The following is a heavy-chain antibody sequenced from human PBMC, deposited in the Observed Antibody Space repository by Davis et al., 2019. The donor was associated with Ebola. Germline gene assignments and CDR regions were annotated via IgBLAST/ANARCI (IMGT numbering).Heavy chain of an antibody. CDR2: IIPIFGTA. D-gene: IGHD4-17*01. J-gene: IGHJ6*02. Sequence: SVKVSCKASGGTFSSYAISWVRQAPGQGLEWMGGIIPIFGTANYAQKFQGRVTITADESTSTAYMELSSLRSEDTAVYYCARALRIEGYYYYGMDVWGQGTTVTVSS. CDR3: ARALRIEGYYYYGMDV. CDR1: GGTFSSYA. V-gene: IGHV1-69*13.